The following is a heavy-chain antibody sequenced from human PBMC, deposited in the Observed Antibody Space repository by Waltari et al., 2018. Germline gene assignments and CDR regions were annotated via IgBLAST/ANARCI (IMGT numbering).Heavy chain of an antibody. CDR3: ARDPGSASWYGAFDV. D-gene: IGHD6-13*01. Sequence: QVQLQESGPGLVKPSETLSLTCIVSGDSITSYYWNWIRQPPGKGLEWIGYLYTSGSTNYTPSLKSRFTISVDTSKNQFSLKLTSVTAADTAVYYCARDPGSASWYGAFDVWGQGTMVSVSS. CDR1: GDSITSYY. J-gene: IGHJ3*01. V-gene: IGHV4-59*01. CDR2: LYTSGST.